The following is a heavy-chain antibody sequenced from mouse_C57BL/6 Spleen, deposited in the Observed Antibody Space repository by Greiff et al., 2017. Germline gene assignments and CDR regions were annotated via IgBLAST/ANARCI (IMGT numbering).Heavy chain of an antibody. Sequence: QVQLQQPGAELVMPGASVKLSCKASGYTFTSYWMHWVKQRPGQGLEWIGEIDPSDSYTNYNQKFKGKSTLTVDKSSSTAYMQLSSLTSEDSAVXYCAITTVVAPDYWGQGTTLTVSS. D-gene: IGHD1-1*01. CDR3: AITTVVAPDY. V-gene: IGHV1-69*01. CDR2: IDPSDSYT. CDR1: GYTFTSYW. J-gene: IGHJ2*01.